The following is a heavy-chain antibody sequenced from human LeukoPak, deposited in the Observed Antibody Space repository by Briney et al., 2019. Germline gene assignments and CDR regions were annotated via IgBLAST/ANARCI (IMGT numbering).Heavy chain of an antibody. CDR1: GGSISSYY. V-gene: IGHV4-4*07. Sequence: PSETLSLTCTVSGGSISSYYWSWIRQPAGKGLEWIGRIYTSGSTNYNPSLKSRVTMSVDTSKSQFSLKLSSVTAADTAVYYCAREMGPVSLYYYYGMDVWGQGTTVTVSS. CDR2: IYTSGST. CDR3: AREMGPVSLYYYYGMDV. D-gene: IGHD4-11*01. J-gene: IGHJ6*02.